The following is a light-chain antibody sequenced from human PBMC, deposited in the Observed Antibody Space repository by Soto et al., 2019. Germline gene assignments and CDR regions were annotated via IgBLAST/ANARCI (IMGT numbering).Light chain of an antibody. CDR3: QAWDITLGAV. V-gene: IGLV3-1*01. CDR2: QDT. J-gene: IGLJ2*01. Sequence: SYELTQPPSVSVSPGQTAYITCSGDNLGDKYSSWYQQKPGQSPVLVIYQDTKRPSGIPERFYGSNSGNTATLTISGTQTMDEADYYCQAWDITLGAVFGGGTKLTVL. CDR1: NLGDKY.